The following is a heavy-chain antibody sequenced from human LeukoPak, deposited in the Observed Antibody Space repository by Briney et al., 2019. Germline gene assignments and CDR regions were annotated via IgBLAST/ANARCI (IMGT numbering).Heavy chain of an antibody. CDR3: ARVGGNFYYFDN. Sequence: SETLSLTCAVYGGSFSGYYWSWIRQPPGKGLEWIGEINHSGSTNYNPSLKSRVTISLDTSKNQFSLKLSSLTAADTAVYYCARVGGNFYYFDNWGRETLVTSPQ. CDR2: INHSGST. D-gene: IGHD3-16*01. J-gene: IGHJ4*02. CDR1: GGSFSGYY. V-gene: IGHV4-34*01.